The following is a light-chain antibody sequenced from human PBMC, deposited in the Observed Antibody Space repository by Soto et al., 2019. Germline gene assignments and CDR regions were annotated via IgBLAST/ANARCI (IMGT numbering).Light chain of an antibody. V-gene: IGKV3-11*01. CDR2: DAF. Sequence: EIVLTQSPVTLSLSPGERATLSCRASQSVRSYLAWYQQKPGQAPRLLIYDAFKRATGIPARFSGSGSGTDFTLTMSCLEPEDFAVYYCQQRSNWPSTFGGGTKVEIK. J-gene: IGKJ4*01. CDR1: QSVRSY. CDR3: QQRSNWPST.